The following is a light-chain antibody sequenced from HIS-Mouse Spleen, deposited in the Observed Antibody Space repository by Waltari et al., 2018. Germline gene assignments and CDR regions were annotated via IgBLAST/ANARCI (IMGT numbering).Light chain of an antibody. CDR3: SSYTSSSFNVV. CDR2: DVS. V-gene: IGLV2-14*03. CDR1: SSDVGGYNS. J-gene: IGLJ2*01. Sequence: QSALTQPASVSGSPGQSIPISCTGPSSDVGGYNSVSWYQQHPGKAPKLMIYDVSNRPSGVSNRFSGSKSGNTASLTISGLQAEDEADYYCSSYTSSSFNVVFGGGTKLTVL.